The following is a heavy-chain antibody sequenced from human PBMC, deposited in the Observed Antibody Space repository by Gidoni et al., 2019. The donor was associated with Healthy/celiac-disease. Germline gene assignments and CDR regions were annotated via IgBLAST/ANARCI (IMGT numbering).Heavy chain of an antibody. CDR1: GLPFDDYT. CDR3: AKDMGDGYYYYGMDV. D-gene: IGHD3-16*01. Sequence: EVHLVESGGVVVQPGGSLRLSCAASGLPFDDYTMHWVRQAPGKGLEWVSLINWDGSITYYADSGKGRFTISRDNSKNSLYLQMNSLRTEDTALYYCAKDMGDGYYYYGMDVWGQGTTVTVSS. J-gene: IGHJ6*02. CDR2: INWDGSIT. V-gene: IGHV3-43*01.